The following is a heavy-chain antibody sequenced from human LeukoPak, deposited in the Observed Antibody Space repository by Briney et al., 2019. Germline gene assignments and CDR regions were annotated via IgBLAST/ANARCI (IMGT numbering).Heavy chain of an antibody. Sequence: RGALRISRAAPGFTFCRDLVHWGRQGPGEGLGWVSRFNSDGSITTYADSVKGRFTISIDNAKNTVYLQMNSLRAEDTAMYYCVRELSVAGSFLDYWGQGTLVTVSS. CDR2: FNSDGSIT. CDR1: GFTFCRDL. V-gene: IGHV3-74*01. J-gene: IGHJ4*02. CDR3: VRELSVAGSFLDY. D-gene: IGHD6-19*01.